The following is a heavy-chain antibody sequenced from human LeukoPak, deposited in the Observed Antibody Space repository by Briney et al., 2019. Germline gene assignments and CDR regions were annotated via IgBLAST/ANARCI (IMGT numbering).Heavy chain of an antibody. CDR2: ISSSSSYI. D-gene: IGHD1-1*01. J-gene: IGHJ6*03. CDR1: GFTFSSYS. V-gene: IGHV3-21*01. Sequence: GGSLRLSCAASGFTFSSYSMNWVRQAPGEGLEWVSSISSSSSYIYYADSVKGRFTISRDNAKNSLYLQMNSLRAEDTAVYYCARDYWNDGYMDVWGKGTTVTVSS. CDR3: ARDYWNDGYMDV.